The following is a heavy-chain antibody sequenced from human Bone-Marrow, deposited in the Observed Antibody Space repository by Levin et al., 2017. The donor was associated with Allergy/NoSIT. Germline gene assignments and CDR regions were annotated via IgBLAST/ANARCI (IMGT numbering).Heavy chain of an antibody. CDR2: IMPSSGTT. CDR3: ARNNRAGRGPAVF. V-gene: IGHV1-69*06. D-gene: IGHD1/OR15-1a*01. J-gene: IGHJ4*02. Sequence: PQASVKVSCKVSAGIFSSNIIHWVRQAPGQGLEWVGGIMPSSGTTRFAEKFQGRVTIIADTSTRTAFVELSSLRYDDTAEYFCARNNRAGRGPAVFWGQGTLVTVSS. CDR1: AGIFSSNI.